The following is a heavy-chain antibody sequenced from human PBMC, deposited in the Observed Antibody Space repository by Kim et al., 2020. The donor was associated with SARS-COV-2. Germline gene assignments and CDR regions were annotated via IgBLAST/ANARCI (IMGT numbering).Heavy chain of an antibody. CDR1: GDSVSSNSAS. Sequence: SQTLSLTCAISGDSVSSNSASWTWIRQSPSRGIEWLGRTYYRSKWSYDYAVSVKGRITISPDTSKNQFSLQLNSVTPEDTAVYYCVRASRGSSDFNYWGQGTLVTVSS. J-gene: IGHJ4*02. CDR2: TYYRSKWSY. D-gene: IGHD6-6*01. V-gene: IGHV6-1*01. CDR3: VRASRGSSDFNY.